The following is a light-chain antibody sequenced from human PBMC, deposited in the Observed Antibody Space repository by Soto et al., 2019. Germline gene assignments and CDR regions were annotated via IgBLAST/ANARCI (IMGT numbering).Light chain of an antibody. CDR3: NSYTSSSTYV. V-gene: IGLV2-14*01. Sequence: QSALTQPASVSGSPGQSITNSCTGTTSGVGRYNYVSWYQQHPGKAPKLIIYDVSNRPSGVSNRFSGSKSGNTASLTISGLQAEDEADYYCNSYTSSSTYVFGTGTKLTVL. CDR1: TSGVGRYNY. J-gene: IGLJ1*01. CDR2: DVS.